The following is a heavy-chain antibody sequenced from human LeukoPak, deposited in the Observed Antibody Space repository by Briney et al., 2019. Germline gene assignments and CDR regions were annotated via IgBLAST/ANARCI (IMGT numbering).Heavy chain of an antibody. V-gene: IGHV1-18*04. J-gene: IGHJ5*02. D-gene: IGHD1-26*01. CDR3: ANVGATGDLKYNWFDP. Sequence: GASVKVSCKASGYTFTGYYMHWVRQAPGQGLEWMGWISAYNGNTNYAQKLQGRVTMTTDTSTGTAYMELRSLRSDDTAVYYCANVGATGDLKYNWFDPWGQGTLVTVSS. CDR2: ISAYNGNT. CDR1: GYTFTGYY.